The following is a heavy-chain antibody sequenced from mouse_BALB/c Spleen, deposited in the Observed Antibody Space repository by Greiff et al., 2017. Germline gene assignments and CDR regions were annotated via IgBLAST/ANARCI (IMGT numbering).Heavy chain of an antibody. CDR3: ARGGYFDY. CDR2: ISYSGST. Sequence: EVKLMESGPGLVKPSQSLSLTCTVTGYSITSDYAWNWIRQFPGNKLECMGYISYSGSTSYNPSLKSRISITRDTSKNQFFLQLNSVTTEDTATYYCARGGYFDYWDQGTTLTVSS. CDR1: GYSITSDYA. J-gene: IGHJ2*01. V-gene: IGHV3-2*02.